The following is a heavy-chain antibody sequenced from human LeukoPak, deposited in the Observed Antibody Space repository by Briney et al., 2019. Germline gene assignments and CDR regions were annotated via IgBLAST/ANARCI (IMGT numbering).Heavy chain of an antibody. V-gene: IGHV3-11*04. J-gene: IGHJ4*02. CDR2: IGASGSTR. CDR1: GFTFRKHY. Sequence: GGSLRLSCAASGFTFRKHYMSWIRQAPGRGPEWVAYIGASGSTRYYRDSVNGRFTISRDNAKNSLHLQMNSLTAEDTAVYYCAKGGDIVVVPAAVEGYFDYWGQGTLVTVSS. CDR3: AKGGDIVVVPAAVEGYFDY. D-gene: IGHD2-2*01.